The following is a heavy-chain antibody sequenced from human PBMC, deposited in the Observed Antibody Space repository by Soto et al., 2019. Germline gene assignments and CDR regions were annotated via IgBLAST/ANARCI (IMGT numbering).Heavy chain of an antibody. Sequence: PWESLKISCQGSGYSFITHWLAWVRQMPGKGLEWMGIIFPGDSDIRYSPSFQGQVTISADKSIKIAYLQWSSLKASDTARYYCSRFDHWNDKRVYSAMDVWGQGTTVTVSS. J-gene: IGHJ6*02. CDR1: GYSFITHW. CDR2: IFPGDSDI. V-gene: IGHV5-51*01. D-gene: IGHD1-1*01. CDR3: SRFDHWNDKRVYSAMDV.